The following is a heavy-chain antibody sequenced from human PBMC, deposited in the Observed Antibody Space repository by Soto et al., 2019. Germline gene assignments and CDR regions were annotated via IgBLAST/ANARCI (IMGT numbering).Heavy chain of an antibody. V-gene: IGHV3-30-3*01. CDR3: PREDDWNDFGLLDY. CDR2: ISYDGTTE. D-gene: IGHD1-1*01. CDR1: GFTFSSFT. J-gene: IGHJ4*02. Sequence: QVQLFESGGGVVQPGKSLRLSCEASGFTFSSFTIHWVRQAPGKGLEWLADISYDGTTEHYGDSVKGLFIISRDNRKYTAYLQMNSLSLEDTAVYFCPREDDWNDFGLLDYWGQGTLVTVSS.